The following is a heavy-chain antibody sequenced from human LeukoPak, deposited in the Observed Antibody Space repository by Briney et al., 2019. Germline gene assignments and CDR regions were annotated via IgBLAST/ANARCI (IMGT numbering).Heavy chain of an antibody. Sequence: ASVKVSCKASGGTFSSYAISWVRQAPGQGLEWMGGIIPIFGTANYAQKFQGRVTITADESTSTAYMELSSLRSEDTAVYYCVRVDRLRSSGYYYAYWGQGTLVTVSS. CDR3: VRVDRLRSSGYYYAY. J-gene: IGHJ4*02. CDR2: IIPIFGTA. V-gene: IGHV1-69*13. D-gene: IGHD3-22*01. CDR1: GGTFSSYA.